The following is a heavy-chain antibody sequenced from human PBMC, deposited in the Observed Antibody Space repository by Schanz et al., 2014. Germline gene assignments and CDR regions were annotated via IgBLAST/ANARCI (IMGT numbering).Heavy chain of an antibody. CDR1: GFTFSTYA. V-gene: IGHV3-23*04. CDR2: ISHSGGSK. J-gene: IGHJ4*02. D-gene: IGHD5-12*01. Sequence: VQLVESGGGLVQPGGSLRLSCAASGFTFSTYAMSWVRQAPGKGLEWVSSISHSGGSKYYADSVKGRFTISRDNSENTLYLQMNSLRTEDTAVYYCASPSGYSDYGTYFDFWGQGTLXTVSS. CDR3: ASPSGYSDYGTYFDF.